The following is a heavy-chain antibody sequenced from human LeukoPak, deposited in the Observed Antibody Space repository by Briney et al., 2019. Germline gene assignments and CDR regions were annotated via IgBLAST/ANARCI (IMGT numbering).Heavy chain of an antibody. J-gene: IGHJ4*02. CDR1: GGTFSSYA. CDR3: ARGATTLLLDY. V-gene: IGHV1-69*06. Sequence: GASVKVSCKASGGTFSSYAISWVRQAPGQGLEWMGGIIPIFGTANYAQKFQGRVTITADKSTSTAYMELNSLRSEDTAVYYCARGATTLLLDYWGQGTLVTVSS. D-gene: IGHD1-26*01. CDR2: IIPIFGTA.